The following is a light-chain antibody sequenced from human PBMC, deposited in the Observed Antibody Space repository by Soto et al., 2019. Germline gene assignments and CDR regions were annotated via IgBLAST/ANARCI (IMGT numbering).Light chain of an antibody. CDR3: GSYAGGNNPYV. J-gene: IGLJ1*01. CDR2: EAS. CDR1: SSDVGTYIY. Sequence: QSVLTQPPSASGSPGQSVTISCTGTSSDVGTYIYVSWYQHHPGKAPKLIIYEASKRPSGVPDRFSGSKSGDTASLTVSGLQAEYEADYYCGSYAGGNNPYVFGTGTQVTVL. V-gene: IGLV2-8*01.